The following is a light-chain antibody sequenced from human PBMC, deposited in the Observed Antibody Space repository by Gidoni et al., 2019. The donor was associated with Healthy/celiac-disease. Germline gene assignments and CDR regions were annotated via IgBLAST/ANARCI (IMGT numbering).Light chain of an antibody. Sequence: AIQMTQSPSSLSASVGDRVTITCRASQGIRNELGWYQQKPGKAPKLLIYAASSLQSGVPSRFSGSGSGTDFTLTISSLQPEDFAIYYCRQYYNYPRTFXXXTKVEIK. CDR3: RQYYNYPRT. CDR2: AAS. J-gene: IGKJ1*01. V-gene: IGKV1-6*01. CDR1: QGIRNE.